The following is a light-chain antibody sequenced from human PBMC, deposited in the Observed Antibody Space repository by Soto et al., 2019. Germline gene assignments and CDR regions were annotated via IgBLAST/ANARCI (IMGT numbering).Light chain of an antibody. Sequence: IQMTQSPSSVSASVGDKVTVSCQASQGISRSLAWYQQKPGKAPKLLIYAASSLQSGVPSRFSGSGSGTDFTLTISSLQPEDFATHYCQPSYSTPPITFGQGTRLEI. V-gene: IGKV1-39*01. CDR1: QGISRS. J-gene: IGKJ5*01. CDR2: AAS. CDR3: QPSYSTPPIT.